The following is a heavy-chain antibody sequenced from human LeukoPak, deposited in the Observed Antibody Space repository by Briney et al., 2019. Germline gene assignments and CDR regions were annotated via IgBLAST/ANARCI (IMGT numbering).Heavy chain of an antibody. Sequence: GGSLRLSCAASGFTFSSYSMNWARQAPGKGLEWVSSISSSSSYIYYADSVKGRFTISRDDAENSLYLQMNSLRVEDTAVYYCGRVALDTSMIHYWGQGTLVTVSS. D-gene: IGHD5-18*01. CDR3: GRVALDTSMIHY. CDR2: ISSSSSYI. CDR1: GFTFSSYS. V-gene: IGHV3-21*01. J-gene: IGHJ4*02.